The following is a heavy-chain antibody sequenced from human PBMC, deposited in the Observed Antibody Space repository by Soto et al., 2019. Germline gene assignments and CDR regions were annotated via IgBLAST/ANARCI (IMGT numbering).Heavy chain of an antibody. V-gene: IGHV3-23*01. CDR3: VKDWSGTKCPCMDV. J-gene: IGHJ6*02. Sequence: SGGSLRLSCAASGFTFRNYAMTWVRQAPEQGLEWVSSISDSGDRTYYADSVKGRFTISRDSSKSTLYLQMNTLRAEDTAIYYCVKDWSGTKCPCMDVWGQGITVTVSS. D-gene: IGHD3-3*01. CDR1: GFTFRNYA. CDR2: ISDSGDRT.